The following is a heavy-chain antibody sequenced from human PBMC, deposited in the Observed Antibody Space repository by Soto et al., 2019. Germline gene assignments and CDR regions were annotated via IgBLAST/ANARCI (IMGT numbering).Heavy chain of an antibody. Sequence: QVQLVESGGGVVQPGTSLRLSCAASGFTFRNYGMHWVRQAPGKGLEWVAIIRYDENNKYYADSVKGRFTISRDNSKNTLYVQMNSLRAEDTAVYYCARDSVWTFDYWCQGTLVTVSS. CDR3: ARDSVWTFDY. J-gene: IGHJ4*02. CDR1: GFTFRNYG. CDR2: IRYDENNK. D-gene: IGHD2-21*01. V-gene: IGHV3-33*01.